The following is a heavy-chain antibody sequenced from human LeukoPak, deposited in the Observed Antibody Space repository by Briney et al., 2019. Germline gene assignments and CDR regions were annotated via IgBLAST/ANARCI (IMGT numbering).Heavy chain of an antibody. V-gene: IGHV4-59*01. CDR2: IYYSGST. CDR3: ARVTGYMIEGYFDY. J-gene: IGHJ4*02. CDR1: GGSISSYY. Sequence: SETLSLTCTVSGGSISSYYWSWIRQPPGKGLEWIGYIYYSGSTNYNPSLKSRVTISVDTSKNQFSLKLSSVTAADTAVYYCARVTGYMIEGYFDYWGQGTLVTVSS. D-gene: IGHD3-22*01.